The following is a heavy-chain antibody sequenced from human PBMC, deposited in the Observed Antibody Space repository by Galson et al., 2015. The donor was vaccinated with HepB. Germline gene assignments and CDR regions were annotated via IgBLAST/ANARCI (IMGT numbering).Heavy chain of an antibody. CDR3: ARGPDYGNFALDY. V-gene: IGHV1-8*01. Sequence: SCKASGYTFTNYNIKWVRQATGQGLEWMGLMNPKSGNTVYAQKFQGRVTMTRDTSIGTVYMELSSLRFEDTAVYYCARGPDYGNFALDYWGQGTLVTVSS. CDR1: GYTFTNYN. CDR2: MNPKSGNT. D-gene: IGHD4-17*01. J-gene: IGHJ4*02.